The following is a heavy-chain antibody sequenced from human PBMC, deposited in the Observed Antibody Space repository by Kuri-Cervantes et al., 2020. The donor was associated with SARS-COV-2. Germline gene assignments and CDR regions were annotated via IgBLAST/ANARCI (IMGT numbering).Heavy chain of an antibody. CDR3: AHREGYYDILTGYYIAWFDP. J-gene: IGHJ5*02. Sequence: SGPTLVKPTETLTLTCTVSGFSLSNARMGVSWIRQPPGKALEWLAHIFSNDEKSYSTSPKSRLTISKDTSKNQVVLTMTNMDPVDTATYYCAHREGYYDILTGYYIAWFDPWGQGTLVTVSS. D-gene: IGHD3-9*01. CDR1: GFSLSNARMG. CDR2: IFSNDEK. V-gene: IGHV2-26*01.